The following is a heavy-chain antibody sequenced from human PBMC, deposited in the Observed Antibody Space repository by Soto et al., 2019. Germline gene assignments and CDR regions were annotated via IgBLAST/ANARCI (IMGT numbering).Heavy chain of an antibody. J-gene: IGHJ4*02. Sequence: LSLTCTVSGGSLSSSSYYWGWIRQPPGKGLEWIGSIYYSGSTYYNPSLKNRVTISVDTSKNQFSLKQRSVTAADTAVYYCARGVTTVTTFDYWGQGTLVTVSS. D-gene: IGHD4-17*01. CDR1: GGSLSSSSYY. CDR2: IYYSGST. CDR3: ARGVTTVTTFDY. V-gene: IGHV4-39*01.